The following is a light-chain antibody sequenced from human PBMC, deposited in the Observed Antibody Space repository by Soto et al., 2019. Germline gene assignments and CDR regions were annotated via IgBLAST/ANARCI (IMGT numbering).Light chain of an antibody. CDR3: CSYAGRSTLV. V-gene: IGLV2-23*01. CDR2: EGS. CDR1: SSDVGSYNL. Sequence: QSALTQPASVSGSPGQSITISCTGSSSDVGSYNLVSWHQQYPGKAPKLMIYEGSKRPSGVSNRFSGSKSGNTASLTISGLHAEDEAYYYCCSYAGRSTLVFGGGTKLTVL. J-gene: IGLJ3*02.